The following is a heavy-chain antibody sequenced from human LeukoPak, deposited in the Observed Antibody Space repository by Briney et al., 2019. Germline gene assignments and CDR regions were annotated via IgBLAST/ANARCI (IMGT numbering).Heavy chain of an antibody. J-gene: IGHJ4*02. Sequence: SGGSLRLSCAASGFTFSSYGMLWVRQAPGKGLEWVAAIWYDGSNKYYADSVKGRFTISRDNYKNTLYLQMNSLRAEGTAVYYCARDRHLYDYVWGSYRELDYWGQGTLVTVSS. CDR1: GFTFSSYG. CDR2: IWYDGSNK. V-gene: IGHV3-33*01. CDR3: ARDRHLYDYVWGSYRELDY. D-gene: IGHD3-16*02.